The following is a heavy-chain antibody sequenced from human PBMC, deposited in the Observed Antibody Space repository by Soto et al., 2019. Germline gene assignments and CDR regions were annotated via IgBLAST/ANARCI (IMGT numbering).Heavy chain of an antibody. Sequence: ASVKVSCKASGYTFTSYYMHWVRQAPGQGLEWMGIINPSGGSTSYAQKFQGRVTMTRDTSTSTVYMELSSLRSEDTAVYYCARYPPEAHYYGSGSLFLYYWGQGTLVTVSS. CDR3: ARYPPEAHYYGSGSLFLYY. CDR2: INPSGGST. J-gene: IGHJ4*02. D-gene: IGHD3-10*01. CDR1: GYTFTSYY. V-gene: IGHV1-46*01.